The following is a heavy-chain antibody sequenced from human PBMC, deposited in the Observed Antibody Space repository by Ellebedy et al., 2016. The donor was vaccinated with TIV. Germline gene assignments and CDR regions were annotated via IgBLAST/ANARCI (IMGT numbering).Heavy chain of an antibody. Sequence: MPGGSLRLSCTVSGVSISSYYWSWIRQTPGKGLEWIGYIYYSGSTNYNPSLKSRLTMSLDTSKNQFSQKLNSVTAEDTAVYYCARDGDGYNKEGVDYWGQGTLVTVSS. J-gene: IGHJ4*02. CDR1: GVSISSYY. CDR2: IYYSGST. V-gene: IGHV4-59*01. CDR3: ARDGDGYNKEGVDY. D-gene: IGHD5-24*01.